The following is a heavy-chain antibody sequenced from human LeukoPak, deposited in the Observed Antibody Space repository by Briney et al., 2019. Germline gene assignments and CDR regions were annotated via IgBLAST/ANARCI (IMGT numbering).Heavy chain of an antibody. J-gene: IGHJ6*03. CDR3: AGEMATISYYYYYMDV. CDR1: GGSFSSGTFY. D-gene: IGHD5-24*01. Sequence: PSETLSLTCTFSGGSFSSGTFYWAWIRQPPGKGLEWIGSIHFSGGTYYNPSLKSRVTISVDTSKNQFSLKVTSVTAADTAVDYCAGEMATISYYYYYMDVWGKGTTVTVSS. CDR2: IHFSGGT. V-gene: IGHV4-39*02.